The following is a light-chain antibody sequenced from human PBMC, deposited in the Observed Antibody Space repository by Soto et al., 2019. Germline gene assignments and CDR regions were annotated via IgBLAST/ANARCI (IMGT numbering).Light chain of an antibody. CDR1: SSNIGSNY. J-gene: IGLJ1*01. CDR2: RNN. CDR3: AAWYDSLSGS. Sequence: QAVLTQPPSASGTPGQRVTISCSGSSSNIGSNYVYWYQQLPGTAPKLLIYRNNQRPSGVPDRFSGSKSGTSASLAISGLRSEDEADYYCAAWYDSLSGSFGTGTKVTVL. V-gene: IGLV1-47*01.